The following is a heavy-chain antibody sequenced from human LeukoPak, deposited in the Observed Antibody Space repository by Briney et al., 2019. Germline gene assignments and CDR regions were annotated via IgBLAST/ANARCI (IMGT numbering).Heavy chain of an antibody. V-gene: IGHV1-18*01. CDR1: GYSFTSYG. D-gene: IGHD3-22*01. Sequence: ASVKVSCKASGYSFTSYGISWVRQAPGQGLEWMGWISAYNGNTNYAQKLQGRVTMTTDTSTSTAYMELRSLRSDDTAVYYCARAQGGYYDSSGYSDYWGQGTLVTVSS. CDR3: ARAQGGYYDSSGYSDY. CDR2: ISAYNGNT. J-gene: IGHJ4*02.